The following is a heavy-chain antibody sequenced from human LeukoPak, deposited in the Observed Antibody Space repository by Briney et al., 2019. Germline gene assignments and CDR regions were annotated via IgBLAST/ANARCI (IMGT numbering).Heavy chain of an antibody. J-gene: IGHJ4*02. Sequence: ASVKVSCKASGYTFTSYDINWVRQATGQGLEWMGWMNPNSGNTGYAQKFQGRVTITRNTSISTAYMELSSLRSEDTAVYYCASTVGHYYDSSGTFDYWGQGTLVTVSS. CDR1: GYTFTSYD. CDR3: ASTVGHYYDSSGTFDY. V-gene: IGHV1-8*03. CDR2: MNPNSGNT. D-gene: IGHD3-22*01.